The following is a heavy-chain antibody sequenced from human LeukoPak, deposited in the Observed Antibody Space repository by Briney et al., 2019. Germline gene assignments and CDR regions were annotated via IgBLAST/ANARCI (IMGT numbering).Heavy chain of an antibody. J-gene: IGHJ3*02. CDR1: RFTFSSYI. CDR3: ARGYSNYGYAFDI. Sequence: GGSLRLSCAGSRFTFSSYIMNWVRQAPGKGLEWVSSISSSSNYIYYADSVKGRFTISRDNAKNSLYLQMNSLRAEDTAVYYCARGYSNYGYAFDIWGQGTMVTVSS. V-gene: IGHV3-21*01. D-gene: IGHD4-11*01. CDR2: ISSSSNYI.